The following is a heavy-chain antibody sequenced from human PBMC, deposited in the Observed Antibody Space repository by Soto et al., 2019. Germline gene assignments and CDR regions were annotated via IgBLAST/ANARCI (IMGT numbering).Heavy chain of an antibody. CDR3: ARIPYGSDYGMDV. Sequence: QMQLQESGPGLVKPSGTLSLTCAVSGGSISSSNWWTWVRQPPGKGLEWIGEINHSGSTNYNPSLKSRVTISVDKSKNQFSLKLSSVTAADTAVYYCARIPYGSDYGMDVWGLGTTVTVSS. D-gene: IGHD3-10*01. CDR2: INHSGST. J-gene: IGHJ6*02. V-gene: IGHV4-4*02. CDR1: GGSISSSNW.